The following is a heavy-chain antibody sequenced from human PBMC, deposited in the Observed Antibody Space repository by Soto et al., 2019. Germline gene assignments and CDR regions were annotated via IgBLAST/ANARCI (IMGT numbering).Heavy chain of an antibody. J-gene: IGHJ6*02. CDR3: AIHSGYDSLHDLYGMDV. Sequence: ASVKVSCKASGYTFTGYYMHWVRQAPGQGLEWMGWINPNSGGTNYAQKFQGWVTMTRDTSISTAYMELSRLRSDDTAVYYCAIHSGYDSLHDLYGMDVWGQGTTVTVSS. D-gene: IGHD5-12*01. V-gene: IGHV1-2*04. CDR1: GYTFTGYY. CDR2: INPNSGGT.